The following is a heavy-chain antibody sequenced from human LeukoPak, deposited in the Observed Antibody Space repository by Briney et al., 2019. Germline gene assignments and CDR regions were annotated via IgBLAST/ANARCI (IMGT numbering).Heavy chain of an antibody. CDR3: ARSGYCTSTSCLNGRGAFDI. J-gene: IGHJ3*02. V-gene: IGHV3-48*04. D-gene: IGHD2-2*01. Sequence: GGSLRLSCAASGFSFTTYSMNWVRQAPGKGLEWVSYISSSSSPIFYADSVKGRFTISRDNAKNALYLQMNSLRAEDMAVYYCARSGYCTSTSCLNGRGAFDIWGQGTMVIVSS. CDR1: GFSFTTYS. CDR2: ISSSSSPI.